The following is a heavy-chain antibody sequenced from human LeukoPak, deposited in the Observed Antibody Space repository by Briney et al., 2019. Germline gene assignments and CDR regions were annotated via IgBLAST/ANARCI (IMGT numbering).Heavy chain of an antibody. Sequence: PGGSLRLSCAASGFTLSNNYMNWVRQAPGKGLEWVSAIHRGETTHYADSVKGRFTISIDNSKNTLYLQMNDLRAEDTAVYYCERDYYGSGSYQFDYWGQGTLVTVSS. CDR2: IHRGETT. CDR1: GFTLSNNY. J-gene: IGHJ4*02. D-gene: IGHD3-10*01. V-gene: IGHV3-66*01. CDR3: ERDYYGSGSYQFDY.